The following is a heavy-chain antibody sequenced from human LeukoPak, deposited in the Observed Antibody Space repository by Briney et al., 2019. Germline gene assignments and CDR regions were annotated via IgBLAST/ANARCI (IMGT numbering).Heavy chain of an antibody. CDR2: IIPILGMA. D-gene: IGHD2-15*01. V-gene: IGHV1-69*02. CDR3: ARSLGYCSGGSCYLPYNWFDP. Sequence: SVKVSCKASGGTFSSYTISWVRQAPGQGLEWMGRIIPILGMANYAQKFQGRVTITADKSTSTAYMELSSLRSEDTAVYYCARSLGYCSGGSCYLPYNWFDPWGQGTLVTVSS. J-gene: IGHJ5*02. CDR1: GGTFSSYT.